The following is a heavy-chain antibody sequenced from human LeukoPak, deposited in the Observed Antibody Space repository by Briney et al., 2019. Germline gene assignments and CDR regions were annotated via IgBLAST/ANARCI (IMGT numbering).Heavy chain of an antibody. J-gene: IGHJ6*04. CDR1: GFTFSDYP. Sequence: GGSLRLSCGASGFTFSDYPMSWVRQAPGKGPEWVSDIGGSGRESYYADSVEGRFIISRDNSKNTVFLQMNSLRVEDTAVYYCAKDRGITMSRGHDVNELDVWGKGTTVAVSS. V-gene: IGHV3-23*01. CDR3: AKDRGITMSRGHDVNELDV. CDR2: IGGSGRES. D-gene: IGHD3-10*01.